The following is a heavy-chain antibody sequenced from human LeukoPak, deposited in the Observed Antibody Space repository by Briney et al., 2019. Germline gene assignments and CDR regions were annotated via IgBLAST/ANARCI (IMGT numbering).Heavy chain of an antibody. CDR1: GFTFSSYA. D-gene: IGHD2-2*01. CDR3: ARVGVGCSSTSCLYYFDY. CDR2: ISYDGSNK. V-gene: IGHV3-30*04. Sequence: PGGSLRLSCAASGFTFSSYAMHWVRQAPGKGLEWVAVISYDGSNKYYADSVKGRFTISRDNSKNTLYLQMNSLRAEDTAVYYCARVGVGCSSTSCLYYFDYWGQGTLVTVSS. J-gene: IGHJ4*02.